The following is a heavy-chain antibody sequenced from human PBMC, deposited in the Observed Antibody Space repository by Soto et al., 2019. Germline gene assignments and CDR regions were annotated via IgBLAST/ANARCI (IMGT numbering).Heavy chain of an antibody. CDR3: AKPGGGTRTAGSGNLPY. J-gene: IGHJ4*02. CDR2: ISGDGGST. Sequence: EVQLLESGGDLVQPGGSLRLSCAASGFTISGYAMGWVRQAPGKGLEWVSAISGDGGSTSFADSVRGRCNISRDSSRDALYMQMNSQRAEDTAVYYSAKPGGGTRTAGSGNLPYWGQGTLVTFSS. CDR1: GFTISGYA. D-gene: IGHD1-1*01. V-gene: IGHV3-23*01.